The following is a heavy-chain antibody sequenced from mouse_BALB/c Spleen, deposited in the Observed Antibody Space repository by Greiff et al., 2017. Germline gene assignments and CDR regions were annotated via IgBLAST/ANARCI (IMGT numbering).Heavy chain of an antibody. CDR2: IDPENGNT. V-gene: IGHV14-1*02. D-gene: IGHD1-1*01. Sequence: EVQLQESGAELVRPGALVKLSCKASGFNIKDYYMHWVQQRPEQGLEWIGWIDPENGNTIYDPKFQGKASITADTSSNTAYLQLSSLTSEDTAVYYCANYGSSRYWYFDVWGAGTTVTVSS. J-gene: IGHJ1*01. CDR3: ANYGSSRYWYFDV. CDR1: GFNIKDYY.